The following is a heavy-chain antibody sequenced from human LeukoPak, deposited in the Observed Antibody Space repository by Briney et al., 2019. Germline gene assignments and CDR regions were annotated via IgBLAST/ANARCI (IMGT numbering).Heavy chain of an antibody. CDR3: AINPPRESPGC. CDR1: SESFSGSY. Sequence: SETLSLTCAVYSESFSGSYWSWIRQSPGKGLEWIGEINHSGSTNYSPSLRSRVTISLDMSKNQLFLKMSSVTVADTAVYYCAINPPRESPGCWGQGTLVTVSS. CDR2: INHSGST. D-gene: IGHD3-10*01. V-gene: IGHV4-34*01. J-gene: IGHJ4*01.